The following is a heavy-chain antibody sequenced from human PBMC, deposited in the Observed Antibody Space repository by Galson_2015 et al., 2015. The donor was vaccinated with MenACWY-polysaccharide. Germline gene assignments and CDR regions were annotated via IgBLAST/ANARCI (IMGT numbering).Heavy chain of an antibody. CDR2: ISLDGGT. J-gene: IGHJ5*02. Sequence: TLSLTCTVSGDSITSGGYFWSWIRQHPGKGLEWIASISLDGGTYYNPSLKSRVTISADTPNNQFSLKLSSVTAADTAVYYCARGGRAVSNRNWFDPWGQGTLVPVSS. V-gene: IGHV4-31*03. CDR1: GDSITSGGYF. D-gene: IGHD2-15*01. CDR3: ARGGRAVSNRNWFDP.